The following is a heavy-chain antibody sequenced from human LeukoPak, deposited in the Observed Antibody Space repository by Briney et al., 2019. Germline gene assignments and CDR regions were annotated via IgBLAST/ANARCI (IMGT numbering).Heavy chain of an antibody. CDR3: ARSPTYQLVYDY. CDR2: ISSSSSYI. D-gene: IGHD2-2*02. V-gene: IGHV3-11*06. Sequence: PGGSLRLSCAASGFTFSDYYMSWIRQAPGKGLEWVSYISSSSSYINYADSVKGRFTISRDNAKNSLYLQMNSLRAEDTAVYYCARSPTYQLVYDYWGQGTLVTVSS. J-gene: IGHJ4*02. CDR1: GFTFSDYY.